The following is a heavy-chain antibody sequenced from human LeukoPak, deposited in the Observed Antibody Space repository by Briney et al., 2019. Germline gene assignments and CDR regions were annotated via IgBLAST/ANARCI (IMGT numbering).Heavy chain of an antibody. J-gene: IGHJ4*02. CDR2: NSACNGET. V-gene: IGHV1-18*01. CDR3: ASGASNSRSRDEYFDY. Sequence: ASVKVSCKASGYTVTSNSISWVRQAPGQRLEWMGWNSACNGETNYAQNFQGRTTMTTEASTTTAYMELRGLTTQETAVYYWASGASNSRSRDEYFDYWGQGTLVTVSS. D-gene: IGHD6-13*01. CDR1: GYTVTSNS.